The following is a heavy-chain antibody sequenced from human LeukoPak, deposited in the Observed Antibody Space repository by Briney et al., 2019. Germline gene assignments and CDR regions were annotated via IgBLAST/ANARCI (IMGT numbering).Heavy chain of an antibody. V-gene: IGHV1-2*02. D-gene: IGHD1-26*01. CDR2: INPSSGGT. CDR1: GYTFTGYS. CDR3: ARTVGATLGNDAFDI. J-gene: IGHJ3*02. Sequence: ASVKVSCKASGYTFTGYSMHWVRQAPGQGLEWMGWINPSSGGTNYAQKFQDRVTMTRDTSINTAYMELRRLRSDDTAVYYCARTVGATLGNDAFDIWGQGTMVTVSS.